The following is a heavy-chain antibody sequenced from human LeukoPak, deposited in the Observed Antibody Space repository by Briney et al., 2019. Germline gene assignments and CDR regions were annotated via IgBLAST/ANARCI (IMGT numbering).Heavy chain of an antibody. J-gene: IGHJ6*03. Sequence: GGSLRLSCAASGFTFSSYEMHWVRQAPGKGLEWVSYISSSGSTIYYADSVKGRFTISRDNAKNSLSLQMNSLRAEDTAVYYCARVGTAMVTIVAPYYMDVWGKGTTVTVSS. CDR1: GFTFSSYE. CDR3: ARVGTAMVTIVAPYYMDV. CDR2: ISSSGSTI. D-gene: IGHD5-18*01. V-gene: IGHV3-48*03.